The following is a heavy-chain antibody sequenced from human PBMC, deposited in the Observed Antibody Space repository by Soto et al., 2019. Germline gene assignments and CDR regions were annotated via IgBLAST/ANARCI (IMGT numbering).Heavy chain of an antibody. CDR1: GGSISSYY. D-gene: IGHD6-19*01. Sequence: SETLSLTCTVSGGSISSYYWSWIRQPPGKGLEWIGYIYYSGSTNYNPSLKSRVTISVDTSKNQFSLKLSSVTAADTAVYYCASSSGRRGWSDYYYYGMDVWGQGTTVTVSS. CDR2: IYYSGST. V-gene: IGHV4-59*01. CDR3: ASSSGRRGWSDYYYYGMDV. J-gene: IGHJ6*02.